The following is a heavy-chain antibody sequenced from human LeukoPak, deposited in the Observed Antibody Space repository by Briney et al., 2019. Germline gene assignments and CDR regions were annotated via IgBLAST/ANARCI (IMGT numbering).Heavy chain of an antibody. D-gene: IGHD2-2*02. CDR3: ARGGYCSSTSCYIFFY. CDR2: INPNSGGT. V-gene: IGHV1-2*02. J-gene: IGHJ4*02. Sequence: ASVKVSCKASGYTFTGYYMHWVRQAPGQGLEWMGWINPNSGGTDYAQKFQGRVTMTRDTSISTAYMELSRLRSDDTAVYYCARGGYCSSTSCYIFFYWGQGTLVTVSS. CDR1: GYTFTGYY.